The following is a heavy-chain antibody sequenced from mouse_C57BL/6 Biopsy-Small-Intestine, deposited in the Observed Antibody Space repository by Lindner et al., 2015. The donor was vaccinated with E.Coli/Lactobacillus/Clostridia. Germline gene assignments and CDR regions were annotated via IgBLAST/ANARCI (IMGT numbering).Heavy chain of an antibody. CDR3: ARQGQRSPFAY. Sequence: VQLQESGPELVRPGTSVKISCKASGYTFLTYWMNWVKQRPGQGLEWIGQIFPASGSTYYNEMFKDKATLTVDTSSSTAYMQLSSLTSEDTAVYFCARQGQRSPFAYWGQGDSGHCLC. CDR1: GYTFLTYW. V-gene: IGHV1-70*01. CDR2: IFPASGST. J-gene: IGHJ3*01.